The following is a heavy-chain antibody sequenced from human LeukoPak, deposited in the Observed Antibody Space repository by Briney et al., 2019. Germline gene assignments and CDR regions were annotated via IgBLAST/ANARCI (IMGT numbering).Heavy chain of an antibody. CDR1: GGSISSYY. V-gene: IGHV4-59*01. J-gene: IGHJ6*02. D-gene: IGHD6-19*01. CDR2: IYYSGST. CDR3: ARVGIAVAGADYYYYGMDV. Sequence: SETLSLTCTVSGGSISSYYWSWIRQPPGKGLEWIGYIYYSGSTNYNPSLKSRVTISVDTSKNQFSLKLSSVTAADTAVYYCARVGIAVAGADYYYYGMDVWGQGTTVTVS.